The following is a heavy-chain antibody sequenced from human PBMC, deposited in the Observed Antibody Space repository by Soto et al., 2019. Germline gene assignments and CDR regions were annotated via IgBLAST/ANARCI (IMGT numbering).Heavy chain of an antibody. CDR3: ARGGFSGSGSYIQGDY. Sequence: EVQLVESGGGLVQPGGSLRLSCAASGFTFSNYWMHWVRQAPGKGLVWVSRIKSGGSSISYADSVKGRFTISRDNARNTLYLQMNSLRVEDTAVYYCARGGFSGSGSYIQGDYWGQGTLVTVSS. V-gene: IGHV3-74*01. D-gene: IGHD3-10*01. J-gene: IGHJ4*02. CDR1: GFTFSNYW. CDR2: IKSGGSSI.